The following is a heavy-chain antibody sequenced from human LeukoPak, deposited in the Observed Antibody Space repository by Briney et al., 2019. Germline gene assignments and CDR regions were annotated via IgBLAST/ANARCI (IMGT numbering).Heavy chain of an antibody. CDR3: ARVLRYDDSSGYYAY. Sequence: ASVNVSCKASGYTFTGYYMHWVRQAPGQGREWMVWNNPNSGGTNYAQTLQGRVTMTRDTSISIVYMELSGLRTDDTAVYYCARVLRYDDSSGYYAYWGQGTLVTVSS. J-gene: IGHJ4*02. CDR2: NNPNSGGT. CDR1: GYTFTGYY. D-gene: IGHD3-22*01. V-gene: IGHV1-2*02.